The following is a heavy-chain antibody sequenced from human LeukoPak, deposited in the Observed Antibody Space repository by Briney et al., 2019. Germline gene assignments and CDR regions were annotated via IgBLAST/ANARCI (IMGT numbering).Heavy chain of an antibody. Sequence: PSETLSLTCAVYGGSFSGYYWSWTRQPPGKGLEWIGEINHSGSTNYNPSLKSRVTISVDTSKNQFSLKLSSVTAADTAVYYCARRKYYYDTSNRNWFDPWGQGTLVTVSS. CDR2: INHSGST. V-gene: IGHV4-34*01. J-gene: IGHJ5*02. CDR1: GGSFSGYY. D-gene: IGHD3-22*01. CDR3: ARRKYYYDTSNRNWFDP.